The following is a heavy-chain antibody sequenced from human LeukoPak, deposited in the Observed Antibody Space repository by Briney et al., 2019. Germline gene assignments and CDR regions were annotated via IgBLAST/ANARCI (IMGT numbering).Heavy chain of an antibody. V-gene: IGHV1-69*04. D-gene: IGHD4-17*01. Sequence: SVKVSCKASGGTFSSYAISWVRQAPGQGLECMGRIIPILDITNYAQKFQGRVTITADKSTSTAYIELSSLRSEDTAVFYCATGRLDFGDHEAFDIWGQGTMVTVSS. J-gene: IGHJ3*02. CDR3: ATGRLDFGDHEAFDI. CDR2: IIPILDIT. CDR1: GGTFSSYA.